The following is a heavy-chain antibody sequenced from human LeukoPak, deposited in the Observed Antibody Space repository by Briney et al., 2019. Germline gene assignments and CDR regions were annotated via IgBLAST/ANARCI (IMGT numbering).Heavy chain of an antibody. CDR1: GGTFSSYA. V-gene: IGHV1-69*01. Sequence: ASVKVSCKASGGTFSSYAISWVRQAPGQGLEWMGGIIPIFGTANYAQKFQGRVTITADESTSTAYMELSSLRSEDTAVYYCARDYYGSGSYYKPFDYWGQGTLVTISS. CDR2: IIPIFGTA. CDR3: ARDYYGSGSYYKPFDY. J-gene: IGHJ4*02. D-gene: IGHD3-10*01.